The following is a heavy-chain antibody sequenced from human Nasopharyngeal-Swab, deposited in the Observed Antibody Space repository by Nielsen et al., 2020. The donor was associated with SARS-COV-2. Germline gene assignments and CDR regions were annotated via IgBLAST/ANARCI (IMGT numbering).Heavy chain of an antibody. CDR2: IYYSGST. CDR3: ARHFQDVTIFGVVIPGDYMDV. Sequence: WIRQPPGKGLEWIGSIYYSGSTYYNPSLKSRVTISVDTSKNQFSLKLNSVTAADTAVYYCARHFQDVTIFGVVIPGDYMDVWGKGTTVTVSS. V-gene: IGHV4-39*01. D-gene: IGHD3-3*01. J-gene: IGHJ6*03.